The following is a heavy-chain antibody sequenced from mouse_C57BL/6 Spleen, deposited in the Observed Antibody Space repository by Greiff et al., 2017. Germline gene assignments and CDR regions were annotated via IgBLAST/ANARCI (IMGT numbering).Heavy chain of an antibody. D-gene: IGHD1-1*01. J-gene: IGHJ1*03. CDR3: AKEGSSYRYFDV. CDR1: GYTFTSYW. V-gene: IGHV1-61*01. CDR2: IYPSDSVT. Sequence: QVQLQQPGAELVRPGSSVKLSCKASGYTFTSYWMDWVKQRPGQGLEWIGNIYPSDSVTHYNQKFKDKATLTVDKSSSTAYMQLSSLTSEDSAVYYCAKEGSSYRYFDVWGTGASVTVSS.